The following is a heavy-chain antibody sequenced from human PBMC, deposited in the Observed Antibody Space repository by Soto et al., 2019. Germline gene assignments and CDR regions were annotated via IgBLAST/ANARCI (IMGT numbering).Heavy chain of an antibody. D-gene: IGHD6-6*01. J-gene: IGHJ4*02. V-gene: IGHV3-74*01. CDR1: GFTFSSHW. Sequence: EVQLVESGGGLVQPGGSLRLSCAASGFTFSSHWMHWVRQVPGKGLVWVSRIKSDGSSTAYAESVKGRFTISRDNAKNTLYLQMNSLRVEDSAVYYCARDRPEILNPTDHPMFDYWGQGTLVTVSS. CDR2: IKSDGSST. CDR3: ARDRPEILNPTDHPMFDY.